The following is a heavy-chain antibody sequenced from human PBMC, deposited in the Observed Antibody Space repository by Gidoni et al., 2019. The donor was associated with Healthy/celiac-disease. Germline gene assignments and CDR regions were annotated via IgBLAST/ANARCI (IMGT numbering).Heavy chain of an antibody. D-gene: IGHD5-12*01. CDR1: GYSFTSYW. V-gene: IGHV5-10-1*03. CDR2: IDPSDSYT. CDR3: ARHGRGYRGAPLYY. J-gene: IGHJ4*02. Sequence: EVQLVQSGAEVKKPEESLRISCKGSGYSFTSYWISWVRRMPGNCLEWMGRIDPSDSYTNYSPSFQGHVSISADKSISTAYLQWSSLKASDTAMYYCARHGRGYRGAPLYYWGQGTLVTVSS.